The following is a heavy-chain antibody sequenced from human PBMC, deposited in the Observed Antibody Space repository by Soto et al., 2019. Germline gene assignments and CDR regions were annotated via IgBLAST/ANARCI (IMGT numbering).Heavy chain of an antibody. CDR1: GFSLSNGRMG. CDR2: IFSNDEK. CDR3: ARAPRRDYFDY. V-gene: IGHV2-26*01. Sequence: QVTLKESGPVLVKPTETLTLTCTVSGFSLSNGRMGVSWIRQPPGKALEWLAHIFSNDEKSYSTSLESKLTISKDTAKSQVVLTMTNMDPVDTATYYCARAPRRDYFDYWGQGTLVTVSS. J-gene: IGHJ4*02.